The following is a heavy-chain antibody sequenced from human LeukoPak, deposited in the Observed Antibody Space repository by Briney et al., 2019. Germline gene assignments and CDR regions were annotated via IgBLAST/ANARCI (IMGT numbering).Heavy chain of an antibody. CDR2: FSWRSNSI. J-gene: IGHJ4*02. D-gene: IGHD3-9*01. CDR1: GFRFVDYA. Sequence: PGRSLRLSCVASGFRFVDYALHWVRHIPGKGLEWVSGFSWRSNSIVCAHYVKGRFTISRAKAQNSLFLQMNSLRPEDTALHYCAKASRHDMLIGLVVYFNFWGQGNLVIVSS. CDR3: AKASRHDMLIGLVVYFNF. V-gene: IGHV3-9*01.